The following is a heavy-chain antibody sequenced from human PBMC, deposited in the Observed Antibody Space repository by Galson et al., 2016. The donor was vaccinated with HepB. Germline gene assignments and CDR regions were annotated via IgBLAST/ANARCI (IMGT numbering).Heavy chain of an antibody. V-gene: IGHV3-30*18. J-gene: IGHJ4*02. CDR1: GFTFSSYG. D-gene: IGHD5-18*01. CDR3: AKVGYSYGPEDY. CDR2: ISYDGSNK. Sequence: SLRLSCAASGFTFSSYGMHWVRQAPGKGLEWVAVISYDGSNKYYADFVKGRFTISRDNSKNTLYLQMNSLRADDTAVYYCAKVGYSYGPEDYWGQGTLVTVSS.